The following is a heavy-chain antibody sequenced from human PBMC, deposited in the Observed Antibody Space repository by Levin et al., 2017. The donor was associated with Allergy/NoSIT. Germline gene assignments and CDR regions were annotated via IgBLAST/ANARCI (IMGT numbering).Heavy chain of an antibody. CDR3: AGIPRYYYDSSGYYYTDY. D-gene: IGHD3-22*01. CDR2: INHSGST. CDR1: GGSFSGYY. Sequence: SETLSLTCAVYGGSFSGYYWSWIRQPPGKGLEWIGEINHSGSTNYNPSLKSRVTISVDTSKNQFSLKLSSVTAADTAVYYCAGIPRYYYDSSGYYYTDYWGQGTLVTVSS. V-gene: IGHV4-34*01. J-gene: IGHJ4*02.